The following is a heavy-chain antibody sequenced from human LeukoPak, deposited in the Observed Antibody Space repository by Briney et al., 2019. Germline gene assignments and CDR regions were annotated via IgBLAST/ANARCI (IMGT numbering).Heavy chain of an antibody. Sequence: PGGSLRLSCAASGFTFSSYSMNWVRQAPGKGLEWVSSISSSSSYIYYADSVKGRFTISRDNAKNSLYLQMNSLRAEDTAAYYCARDPWEAGSTSLYYFDYWGQGTLVTVSS. J-gene: IGHJ4*02. CDR2: ISSSSSYI. CDR3: ARDPWEAGSTSLYYFDY. D-gene: IGHD6-19*01. CDR1: GFTFSSYS. V-gene: IGHV3-21*01.